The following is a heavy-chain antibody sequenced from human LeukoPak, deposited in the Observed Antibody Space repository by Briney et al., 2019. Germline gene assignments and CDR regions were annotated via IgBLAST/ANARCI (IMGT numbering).Heavy chain of an antibody. CDR2: INHSGST. CDR3: ARTRRIQLWLWDWFDP. Sequence: PSETLSLXCAVYGGSFSGYYWSWIRQPPGKGLESIGEINHSGSTNYNPSLKSRVTISVDTSKDQFSLKLSSVTAADTAVYYCARTRRIQLWLWDWFDPWGQGTLVTVSS. J-gene: IGHJ5*02. V-gene: IGHV4-34*01. D-gene: IGHD5-18*01. CDR1: GGSFSGYY.